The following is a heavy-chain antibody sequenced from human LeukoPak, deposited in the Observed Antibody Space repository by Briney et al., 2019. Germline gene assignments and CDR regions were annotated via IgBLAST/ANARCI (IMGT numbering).Heavy chain of an antibody. J-gene: IGHJ6*03. CDR3: ARDLYGDQKYFYYMDV. V-gene: IGHV3-30*19. CDR2: MSYDGSNE. Sequence: PGGSLRLSCAASGFTFSSYGMHWVRQAPGKGLEWVALMSYDGSNEYYADSVKGRFTISRDNSKNTLYLQMNSLRVEDTAVYYCARDLYGDQKYFYYMDVWGRGTTVTVSS. CDR1: GFTFSSYG. D-gene: IGHD4-17*01.